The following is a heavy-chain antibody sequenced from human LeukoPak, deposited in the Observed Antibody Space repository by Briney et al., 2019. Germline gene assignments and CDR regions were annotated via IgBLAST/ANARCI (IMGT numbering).Heavy chain of an antibody. Sequence: SETLSPTCTVSGGSISSYYWSWIRQPPGKGLEWIGYIYYSGSTNYNPSLKSRVTISVDTSKNQFSLKLSSVTAADTAVYYCARFNSAVAAIDYWGQGTLVTVSS. D-gene: IGHD2/OR15-2a*01. J-gene: IGHJ4*02. CDR1: GGSISSYY. V-gene: IGHV4-59*01. CDR2: IYYSGST. CDR3: ARFNSAVAAIDY.